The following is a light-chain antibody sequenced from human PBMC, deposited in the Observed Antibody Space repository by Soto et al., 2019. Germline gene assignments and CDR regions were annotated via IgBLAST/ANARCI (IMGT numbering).Light chain of an antibody. CDR1: QTVLRSSNNKNH. Sequence: DIVMTQSPDSLAVSLGERATINCKSSQTVLRSSNNKNHLAWYKQKPEQPPKMLISWASTRESGVPDRFSGSGSGTDFTLTISSLQAEDVAVYYCQHYYTVPVTFGQGTRLEIK. J-gene: IGKJ5*01. CDR2: WAS. CDR3: QHYYTVPVT. V-gene: IGKV4-1*01.